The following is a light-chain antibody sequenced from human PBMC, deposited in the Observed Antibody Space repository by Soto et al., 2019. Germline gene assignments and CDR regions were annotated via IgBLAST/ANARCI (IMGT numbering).Light chain of an antibody. CDR3: QLYYIYSP. V-gene: IGKV1-5*03. CDR1: QTSSNY. Sequence: DIQMTQAPSTLSASVGDRVTITCRASQTSSNYLTWYQQRPGKAHKLLIYRSSILQNGVPSRFSRSGAGTDFPLTISSLQPDDFATYYCQLYYIYSPFGQGTRVEI. CDR2: RSS. J-gene: IGKJ1*01.